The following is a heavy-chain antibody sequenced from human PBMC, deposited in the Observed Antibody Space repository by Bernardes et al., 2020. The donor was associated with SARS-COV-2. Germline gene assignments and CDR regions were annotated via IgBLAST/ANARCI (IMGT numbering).Heavy chain of an antibody. D-gene: IGHD6-19*01. J-gene: IGHJ6*02. CDR2: INTNTGNP. CDR3: ARDRSPVAGYYYYGMDV. Sequence: ASMKVSCKASGYTFTSYAMNWVRQAPGQGLEWMGWINTNTGNPTYAQGFTGRFVFSLDTSVSTAYLQISSLKAEDTAVYYCARDRSPVAGYYYYGMDVWGQGTTVTVSS. V-gene: IGHV7-4-1*02. CDR1: GYTFTSYA.